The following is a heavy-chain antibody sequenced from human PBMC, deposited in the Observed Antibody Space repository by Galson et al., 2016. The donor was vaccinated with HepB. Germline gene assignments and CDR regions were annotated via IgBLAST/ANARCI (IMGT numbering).Heavy chain of an antibody. Sequence: SLRLSCAASGFPFSYYSMNWVRRTPGKGLEWVANIEQDGSRTFYMDSVRGRFTISRDNAQNSLYLQMNNLRGDDTAVYYCVSGSHGDYWGQGTPVTVSS. CDR2: IEQDGSRT. V-gene: IGHV3-7*01. J-gene: IGHJ4*02. D-gene: IGHD1-26*01. CDR1: GFPFSYYS. CDR3: VSGSHGDY.